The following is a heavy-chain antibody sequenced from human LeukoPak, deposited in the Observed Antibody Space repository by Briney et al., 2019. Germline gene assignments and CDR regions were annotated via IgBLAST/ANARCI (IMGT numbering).Heavy chain of an antibody. V-gene: IGHV3-21*01. Sequence: GGSLRLSCAASGFTFSSYSMNWVRQAPGKGLEWVSSISSTGSDMYYVDSVKGRFTISRDNAKNSLFLQVNSLRAEDTAVYYCARRNDPWGQGTLVTVSS. CDR3: ARRNDP. CDR2: ISSTGSDM. J-gene: IGHJ5*02. CDR1: GFTFSSYS.